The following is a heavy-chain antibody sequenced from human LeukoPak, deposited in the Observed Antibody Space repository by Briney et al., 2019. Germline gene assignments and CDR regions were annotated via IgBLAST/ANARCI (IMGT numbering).Heavy chain of an antibody. V-gene: IGHV3-30*03. CDR3: ARDSSSSSWSY. D-gene: IGHD6-6*01. J-gene: IGHJ4*02. Sequence: GGSLRLSCAASGFTFSSYGMHWVRQAPGKGLEWVAVISYDGSNKYYADSVKGRFTISRDNAKNSLYLQMNSLRAEDTAVYYCARDSSSSSWSYWGQGTLVTVSS. CDR2: ISYDGSNK. CDR1: GFTFSSYG.